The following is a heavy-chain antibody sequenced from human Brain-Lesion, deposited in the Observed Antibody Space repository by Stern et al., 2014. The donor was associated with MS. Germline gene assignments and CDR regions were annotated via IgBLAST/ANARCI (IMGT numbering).Heavy chain of an antibody. J-gene: IGHJ5*02. CDR2: INSDSGTT. D-gene: IGHD2-21*01. CDR1: GFIFDDYG. CDR3: ATLDCVIPAAGRGWFDP. Sequence: EVQLVESGGGLVQPGRSLRLSCAASGFIFDDYGIHWVRQAPGKGLEWVSGINSDSGTTIYAHSVTGRFTISRENAKNSLYLQMNSLRVEDTAFYYCATLDCVIPAAGRGWFDPWGQGTLVTVSS. V-gene: IGHV3-9*01.